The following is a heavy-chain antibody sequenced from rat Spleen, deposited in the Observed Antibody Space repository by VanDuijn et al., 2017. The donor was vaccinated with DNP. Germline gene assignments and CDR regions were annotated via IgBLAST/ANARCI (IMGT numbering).Heavy chain of an antibody. J-gene: IGHJ4*01. CDR3: ASIIAARGYYAMDA. V-gene: IGHV5S23*01. Sequence: EVQLVESGGGLVQPGRSLKLSCAASEFTFSDYYMAWIRQVPGKGLEWISAIPSSGGGAYYADSVKGRFRNSRDNTRNTQYLQMDRMRSEDTASYYCASIIAARGYYAMDAWGQGTSVTVSS. D-gene: IGHD1-2*01. CDR2: IPSSGGGA. CDR1: EFTFSDYY.